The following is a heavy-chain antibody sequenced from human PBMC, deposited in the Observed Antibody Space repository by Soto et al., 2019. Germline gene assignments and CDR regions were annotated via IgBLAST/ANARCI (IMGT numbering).Heavy chain of an antibody. J-gene: IGHJ4*02. CDR2: IHWNDDK. V-gene: IGHV2-5*01. Sequence: QITLKESGPTLVKPTQTLTLTCTLSGFSLTTSGVSTGWIRQPPGKAPEWLALIHWNDDKEYSPSLKSRLTIPRDTSKNQVVLTMTNMDPVDTATYYCTQRQDTSTGPIYWGQGTQVTVSS. D-gene: IGHD2-2*01. CDR1: GFSLTTSGVS. CDR3: TQRQDTSTGPIY.